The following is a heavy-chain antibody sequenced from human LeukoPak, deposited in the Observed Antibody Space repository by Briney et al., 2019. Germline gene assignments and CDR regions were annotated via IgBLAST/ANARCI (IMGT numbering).Heavy chain of an antibody. CDR3: ARKGHYGIDF. D-gene: IGHD4-17*01. CDR2: IKLNGGTT. CDR1: GFSFDDYD. J-gene: IGHJ4*02. V-gene: IGHV3-20*04. Sequence: GGSLRLSCTASGFSFDDYDMDWVRQAPGQGLEWVSGIKLNGGTTTYADSVKGRFTISRDNARNSLFLQMNSLTAEDTAFYFCARKGHYGIDFWGQGTLATVSS.